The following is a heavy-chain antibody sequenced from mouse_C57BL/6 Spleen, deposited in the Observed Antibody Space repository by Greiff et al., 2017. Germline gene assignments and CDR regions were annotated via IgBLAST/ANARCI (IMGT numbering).Heavy chain of an antibody. CDR2: ILPGSGST. D-gene: IGHD1-1*01. CDR3: ARYGTTVVADYYAMDY. J-gene: IGHJ4*01. CDR1: GYTFTGYW. V-gene: IGHV1-9*01. Sequence: QVQLKESGAELMKPGASVKLSCKATGYTFTGYWIEWVKQRPGHGLEWIGEILPGSGSTNYNEKFKGKATFTADTSSNTAYMQLSSLTTEDSAIYYCARYGTTVVADYYAMDYWGQGTSVTVSS.